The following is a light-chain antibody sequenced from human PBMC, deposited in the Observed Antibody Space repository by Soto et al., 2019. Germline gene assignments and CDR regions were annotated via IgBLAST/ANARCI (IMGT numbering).Light chain of an antibody. V-gene: IGKV1-5*03. J-gene: IGKJ4*01. CDR1: QSISDL. Sequence: DIQMTQSPSTLSASVEDRVTITCRASQSISDLLAWYQQKPGEAPKLLIYKASNLESGVPSRFSGSGSGTEFTLTISSLQPEDFATYYCQQYDSYPLTFGGGTKVDIK. CDR2: KAS. CDR3: QQYDSYPLT.